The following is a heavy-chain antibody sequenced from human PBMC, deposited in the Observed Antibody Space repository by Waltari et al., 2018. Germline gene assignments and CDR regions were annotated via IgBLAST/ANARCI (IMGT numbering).Heavy chain of an antibody. CDR1: GYNFTDNY. D-gene: IGHD3-3*01. J-gene: IGHJ6*03. V-gene: IGHV1-2*02. CDR3: ARGDPSVYYTSHMDV. CDR2: INPNNGGT. Sequence: QVQLVQSGAEVKKPGASVKVSCKSSGYNFTDNYMHWVRQAPGQGLEWMGWINPNNGGTTYAQKFQGRVTMTRDTSISTAFMDLSRLKSDDTAVYFCARGDPSVYYTSHMDVWGKGTTVTVSS.